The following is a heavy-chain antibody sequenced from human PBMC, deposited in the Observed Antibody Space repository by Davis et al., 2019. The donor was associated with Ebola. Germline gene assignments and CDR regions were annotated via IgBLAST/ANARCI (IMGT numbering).Heavy chain of an antibody. CDR2: ISPHGDDT. J-gene: IGHJ4*02. CDR1: GFTLSSYH. CDR3: ARDPSTEVPLDY. V-gene: IGHV3-74*01. Sequence: PGGSLRLSCAASGFTLSSYHIHWVRQGPGKGLVWVSLISPHGDDTRYADSVKGRFTISRDNAKNTVYLQMNRLRAEDTAVYYCARDPSTEVPLDYWGQGTLVTVSS.